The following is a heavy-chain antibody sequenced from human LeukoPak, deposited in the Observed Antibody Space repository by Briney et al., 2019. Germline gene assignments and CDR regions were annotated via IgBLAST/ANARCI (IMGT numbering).Heavy chain of an antibody. CDR1: GFTFPSSA. J-gene: IGHJ4*02. D-gene: IGHD5-18*01. CDR3: AAPSRIQLDY. V-gene: IGHV1-58*01. CDR2: IVVGSGNT. Sequence: ASVKVSCKASGFTFPSSAVQWVRQARGQRLEWIGWIVVGSGNTNNAQKFQERVTITRDMSTSTAYMELSSLRSEDTAVYYCAAPSRIQLDYWGQGTLVTVSS.